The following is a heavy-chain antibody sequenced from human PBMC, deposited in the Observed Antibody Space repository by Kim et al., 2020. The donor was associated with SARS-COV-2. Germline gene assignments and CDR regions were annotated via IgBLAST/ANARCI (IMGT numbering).Heavy chain of an antibody. J-gene: IGHJ4*01. D-gene: IGHD3-3*01. CDR1: GYTFTSYA. CDR3: ASVRLYDFWSGYSNYFDY. CDR2: LPAGNGNT. Sequence: ASVKVSCKASGYTFTSYAMHWVRQAPGQRLEWMGWLPAGNGNTKYSPQFQGRVTITRDPSASTSYMELSSLRSEDTAVYYCASVRLYDFWSGYSNYFDYW. V-gene: IGHV1-3*01.